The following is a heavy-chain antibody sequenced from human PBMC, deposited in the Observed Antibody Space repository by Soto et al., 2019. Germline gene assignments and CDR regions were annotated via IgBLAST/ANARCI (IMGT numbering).Heavy chain of an antibody. D-gene: IGHD3-22*01. J-gene: IGHJ4*02. CDR3: AAGPVYYDSSGYYYGGY. CDR2: IVVGSGNT. CDR1: GFTFTSSA. V-gene: IGHV1-58*01. Sequence: SVKVSCKASGFTFTSSAGQWVRQARGQRLEWIGWIVVGSGNTNYAQKFQERVTITRDMSTSTAYMELSSLRSEDTAVYYCAAGPVYYDSSGYYYGGYWGQGTLVTVSS.